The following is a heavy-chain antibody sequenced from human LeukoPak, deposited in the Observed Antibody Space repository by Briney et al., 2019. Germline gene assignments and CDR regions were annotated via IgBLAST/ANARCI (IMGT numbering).Heavy chain of an antibody. CDR1: GGSFRGYY. V-gene: IGHV4-34*01. D-gene: IGHD1-7*01. CDR2: INHSGST. Sequence: PSETLSLTCAVYGGSFRGYYWSWIRQPQGKGLEWIGEINHSGSTNYNPSLKSRVTISVDTSKNQFSLKLSSVTAADTAVYYCARITGTTFMDYWGQGTLVTVSS. CDR3: ARITGTTFMDY. J-gene: IGHJ4*02.